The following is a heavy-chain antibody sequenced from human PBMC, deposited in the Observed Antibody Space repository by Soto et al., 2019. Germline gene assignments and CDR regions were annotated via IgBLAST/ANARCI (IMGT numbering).Heavy chain of an antibody. CDR3: TRDFRKTTAPAY. CDR1: GFTFSDSD. V-gene: IGHV3-48*03. J-gene: IGHJ4*02. Sequence: PGGSLGLSCEASGFTFSDSDMNWVRQVPGKGLEWVSFITGSSATKHYADSVKGRFTISRDNAKNSLYLQMNNLRAEDSAVYYCTRDFRKTTAPAYWGQGILVTVSS. D-gene: IGHD1-7*01. CDR2: ITGSSATK.